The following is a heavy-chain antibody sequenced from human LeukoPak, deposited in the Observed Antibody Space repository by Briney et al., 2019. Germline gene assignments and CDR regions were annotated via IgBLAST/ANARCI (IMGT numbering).Heavy chain of an antibody. CDR1: GDTFSSYA. J-gene: IGHJ4*02. Sequence: SVKVSCKASGDTFSSYAISWVRQAPGQGLEWMGRIIPILGTANYAQKVQGRVTISTDESTSTAYMELSSLRSEDTAVYYCARAPTAYSGGDCYFDYWGQGTLVTVSS. V-gene: IGHV1-69*11. CDR2: IIPILGTA. CDR3: ARAPTAYSGGDCYFDY. D-gene: IGHD2-21*02.